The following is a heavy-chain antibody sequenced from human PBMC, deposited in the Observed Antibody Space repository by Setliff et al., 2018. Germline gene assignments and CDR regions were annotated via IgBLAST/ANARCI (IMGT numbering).Heavy chain of an antibody. CDR2: IYSSGRT. J-gene: IGHJ4*02. D-gene: IGHD4-17*01. CDR1: GDSISDYH. V-gene: IGHV4-59*01. Sequence: TSETLSLTCRVSGDSISDYHWPWIRQPPGQGLEWIGYIYSSGRTNYNPSLKSRVSLSLDTSKNQFSLDLSSVTPADTAVYYCARELGLRAPFDFWGQGILVTV. CDR3: ARELGLRAPFDF.